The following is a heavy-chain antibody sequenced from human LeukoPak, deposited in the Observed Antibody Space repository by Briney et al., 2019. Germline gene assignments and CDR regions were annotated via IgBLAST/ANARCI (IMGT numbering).Heavy chain of an antibody. CDR1: GFTFSSYW. CDR3: STGSGHAFDI. V-gene: IGHV3-74*01. CDR2: INSDGSST. Sequence: GGSLRLSCAASGFTFSSYWMHWVRQVPGRGLVWVSRINSDGSSTSYADSVKGRFTISRDNAKNTLYVQMNSLRAEDTAVYYCSTGSGHAFDIWGRGTMVTVSS. J-gene: IGHJ3*02. D-gene: IGHD3-10*01.